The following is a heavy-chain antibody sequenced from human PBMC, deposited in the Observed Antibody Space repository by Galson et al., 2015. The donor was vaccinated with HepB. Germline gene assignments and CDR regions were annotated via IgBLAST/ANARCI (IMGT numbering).Heavy chain of an antibody. D-gene: IGHD1-26*01. CDR2: IIPIFGTA. CDR3: ARVYSGSYFGWFDP. V-gene: IGHV1-69*13. CDR1: GGTFSSYA. J-gene: IGHJ5*02. Sequence: SVKVSCKASGGTFSSYAISWVRQAPGQGLEWMGGIIPIFGTANYAQKFQGRVTITADESTSTAYMELSSLRSEGTAVYYCARVYSGSYFGWFDPWGQGTLVTVSS.